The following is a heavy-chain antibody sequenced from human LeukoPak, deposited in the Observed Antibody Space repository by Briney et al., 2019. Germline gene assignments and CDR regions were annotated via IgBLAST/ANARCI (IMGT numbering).Heavy chain of an antibody. CDR3: ARVVPATDY. V-gene: IGHV3-48*04. CDR2: ISTAGTTV. J-gene: IGHJ4*02. CDR1: GFTFSGYS. D-gene: IGHD2-2*01. Sequence: GGSLRLSCAASGFTFSGYSLNWVRQAPGKGLEWISYISTAGTTVYYADSVKGRFAISRDNAKNSLYLQMNSLRVEDTAVYYCARVVPATDYWGQGTLVTVSS.